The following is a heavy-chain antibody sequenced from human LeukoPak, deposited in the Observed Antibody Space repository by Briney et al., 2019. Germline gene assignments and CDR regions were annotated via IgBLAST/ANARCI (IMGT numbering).Heavy chain of an antibody. Sequence: GGSLRLSCAASGFTFDDYAMHWVRQAPGKGLGGVSGISWNSGSIGYADSVKGRFTISRDNAKNSLYLQMNSLRAEDTAVYYCARVKAMVATTDYWGQGTLVTVSS. V-gene: IGHV3-9*01. CDR1: GFTFDDYA. D-gene: IGHD5-18*01. J-gene: IGHJ4*02. CDR2: ISWNSGSI. CDR3: ARVKAMVATTDY.